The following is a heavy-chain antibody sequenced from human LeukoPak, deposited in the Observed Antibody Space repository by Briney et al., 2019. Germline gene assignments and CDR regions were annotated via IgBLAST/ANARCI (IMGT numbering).Heavy chain of an antibody. CDR1: EFTFSSYS. D-gene: IGHD2-21*02. CDR2: ISSSSSYI. Sequence: GGSLRLSCAASEFTFSSYSMNWVRQAPGKGLEWVSSISSSSSYIYYADSVKGRFTISRDNAKNSLYLQMNSLRAEGTAVYYCATAGGGTAIDYWGQGTLVTVSS. V-gene: IGHV3-21*01. J-gene: IGHJ4*02. CDR3: ATAGGGTAIDY.